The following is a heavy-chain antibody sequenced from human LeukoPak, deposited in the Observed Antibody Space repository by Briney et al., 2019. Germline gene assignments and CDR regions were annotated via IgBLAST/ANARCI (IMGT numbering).Heavy chain of an antibody. J-gene: IGHJ3*02. CDR2: IYTSGST. Sequence: SETLSLTCTVSGGSISSYYWSWIRQPAGKGLEWIGRIYTSGSTNYNPSLKSRVTMSVDTSKNQFSLKLSSVTAADTAVYYCARVEGYCSSTSCYSHAFDIWGQGTMVTVSS. CDR1: GGSISSYY. D-gene: IGHD2-2*01. CDR3: ARVEGYCSSTSCYSHAFDI. V-gene: IGHV4-4*07.